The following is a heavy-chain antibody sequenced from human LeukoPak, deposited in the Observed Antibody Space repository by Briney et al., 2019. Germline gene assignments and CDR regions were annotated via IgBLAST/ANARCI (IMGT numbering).Heavy chain of an antibody. V-gene: IGHV4-34*01. Sequence: SETLSLTCAVYGVSFSGYYWSWIRQPPGKGLEWIGEINHSGSTNYNPSLKSRVTISVDTSKNQFSLKLSSVTAADTAVYYCARPAVAGTFDYWGQGTLVTVSS. D-gene: IGHD6-19*01. J-gene: IGHJ4*02. CDR1: GVSFSGYY. CDR3: ARPAVAGTFDY. CDR2: INHSGST.